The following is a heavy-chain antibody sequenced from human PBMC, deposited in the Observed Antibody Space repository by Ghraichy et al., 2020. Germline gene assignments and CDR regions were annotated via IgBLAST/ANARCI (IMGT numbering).Heavy chain of an antibody. V-gene: IGHV3-33*01. CDR3: ARVREYCSSTSCYPNYYYYYYGMDV. CDR1: GFTFSSYG. D-gene: IGHD2-2*01. Sequence: LSLTCAASGFTFSSYGMHWVHQAPGKGLEWVAVIWYDGSNKYYADSVKGRFTISRDNSKNTLYLQMNSLRAEDTAVYYCARVREYCSSTSCYPNYYYYYYGMDVWGQGTTVTVSS. CDR2: IWYDGSNK. J-gene: IGHJ6*02.